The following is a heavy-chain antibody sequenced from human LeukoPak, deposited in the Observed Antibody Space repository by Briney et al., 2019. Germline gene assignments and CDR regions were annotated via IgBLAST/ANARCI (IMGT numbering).Heavy chain of an antibody. CDR2: ISSSSSYI. Sequence: GGSLRLSCAASGFTFSSYSMNWVRQAQGKGLEWVSSISSSSSYIYYADSVKGRFTISRDNAKNSLYLQMNSLRAEDTAVYYCARALNWNFDYWGQGTLVTVSS. CDR3: ARALNWNFDY. D-gene: IGHD1-1*01. CDR1: GFTFSSYS. J-gene: IGHJ4*02. V-gene: IGHV3-21*01.